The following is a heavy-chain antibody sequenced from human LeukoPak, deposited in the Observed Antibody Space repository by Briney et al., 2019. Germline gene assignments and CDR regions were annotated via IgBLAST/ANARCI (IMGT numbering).Heavy chain of an antibody. J-gene: IGHJ4*02. CDR3: ARTYYYDSSGYYSTGGLDY. CDR1: GYTFTSYG. Sequence: ASVKVSCKASGYTFTSYGISWVRQAPGQGLEWMGWISAYNGNTNYAQKLQGRVTMTTDTSTSTAYMELRSLRSDDTAVYYCARTYYYDSSGYYSTGGLDYWGQGTLVTVPS. CDR2: ISAYNGNT. V-gene: IGHV1-18*01. D-gene: IGHD3-22*01.